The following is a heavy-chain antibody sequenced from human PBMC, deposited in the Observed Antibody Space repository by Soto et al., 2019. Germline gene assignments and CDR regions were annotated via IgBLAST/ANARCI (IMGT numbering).Heavy chain of an antibody. CDR3: ANVMILRFSDGSTSDDP. CDR1: GFTFTKYA. J-gene: IGHJ5*02. Sequence: EVPLLESGGGLVQPGGSLRLSCAASGFTFTKYAMSWVRQAPGMGLEWVSAINVAGDSAFYADSVKGRFTISRDNSKSTVYMQMNNLKAEDTAVYYCANVMILRFSDGSTSDDPWGQGTLVTVSS. CDR2: INVAGDSA. D-gene: IGHD3-3*01. V-gene: IGHV3-23*01.